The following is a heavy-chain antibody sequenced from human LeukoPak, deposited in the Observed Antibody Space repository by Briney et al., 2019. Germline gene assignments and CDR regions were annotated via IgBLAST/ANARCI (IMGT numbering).Heavy chain of an antibody. D-gene: IGHD6-13*01. CDR1: GFTYSSYA. CDR2: ISYDGSNK. Sequence: GGSLRLSCAASGFTYSSYAMHWVRQAPGKGLEWVAVISYDGSNKYYADSVKGRFTISRDNSKNTLYLQMNSLRAEDTTVYYCARGRRHSSSWPLFDYWGQGTLVTVSS. V-gene: IGHV3-30-3*01. CDR3: ARGRRHSSSWPLFDY. J-gene: IGHJ4*02.